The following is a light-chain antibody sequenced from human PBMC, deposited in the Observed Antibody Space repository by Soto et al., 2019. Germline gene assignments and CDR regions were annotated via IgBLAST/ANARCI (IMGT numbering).Light chain of an antibody. V-gene: IGKV3-20*01. J-gene: IGKJ5*01. CDR1: QTVRSSY. Sequence: EIVLTQSPGTLSLSPGERATLSCRASQTVRSSYVAWYQQTPGQAPRLLIYGASSRATGIPDRSSASRPATAFSLTLSRLATHDFPVYFCQFYGDSPPIPFGPAPRLEI. CDR3: QFYGDSPPIP. CDR2: GAS.